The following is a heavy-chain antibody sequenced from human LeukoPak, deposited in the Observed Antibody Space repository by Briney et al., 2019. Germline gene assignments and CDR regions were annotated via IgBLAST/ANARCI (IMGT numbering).Heavy chain of an antibody. CDR2: IYTSGST. CDR3: VRLRGVGAMSAWFDP. V-gene: IGHV4-61*02. D-gene: IGHD1-26*01. CDR1: GGSISSGSYY. J-gene: IGHJ5*02. Sequence: SQTLSLTCTVSGGSISSGSYYWSWIRQPAGKGLEWIGRIYTSGSTNYNPSLKSRATISVDTSKNQFSLKLSSVTAADTAVYYCVRLRGVGAMSAWFDPWGQGTLVTVSS.